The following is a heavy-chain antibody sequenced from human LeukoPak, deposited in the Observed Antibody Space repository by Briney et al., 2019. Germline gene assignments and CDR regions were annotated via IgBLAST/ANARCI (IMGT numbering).Heavy chain of an antibody. CDR2: IYHSGST. CDR1: GYSISSGYY. V-gene: IGHV4-38-2*02. CDR3: ARGRGRDGYNYADY. D-gene: IGHD5-24*01. Sequence: SETLSLTCIVSGYSISSGYYWGWIRQPPGKGLEWIGSIYHSGSTYYNPSLKSRVTISVDTSKNQFSLKLSSVTAAGTAVYYCARGRGRDGYNYADYWGQGTLVTVSS. J-gene: IGHJ4*02.